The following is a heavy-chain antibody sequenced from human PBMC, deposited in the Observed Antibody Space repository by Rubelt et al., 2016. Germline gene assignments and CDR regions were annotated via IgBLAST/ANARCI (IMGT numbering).Heavy chain of an antibody. J-gene: IGHJ2*01. CDR3: ARDRIRIAARQGWYFDL. D-gene: IGHD6-6*01. V-gene: IGHV1-18*01. Sequence: QVQLVQSGAEVKKPGSSVKVSCKASGYTFTSYGISWVRQAPGQGLEWMGWISAYNGNTNYAQKLQGRCHITPYTSTGTVYMELRSLRSADTAVYYCARDRIRIAARQGWYFDLWGRGTLVTVSS. CDR2: ISAYNGNT. CDR1: GYTFTSYG.